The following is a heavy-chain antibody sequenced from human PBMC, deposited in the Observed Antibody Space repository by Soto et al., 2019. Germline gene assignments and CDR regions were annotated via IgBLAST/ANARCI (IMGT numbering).Heavy chain of an antibody. CDR3: VRDHSGLKDFDY. Sequence: EVQLVESGGGLIQPGGSLRLSCAASGFALSSFDMDWVRQAPGKGLEWVSYINMDGGSTHYAESVKGRFTISRDNGRNSLCLQMDTLRVEDPAVYYRVRDHSGLKDFDYWGQGTLVTVSS. D-gene: IGHD1-1*01. J-gene: IGHJ4*02. CDR1: GFALSSFD. CDR2: INMDGGST. V-gene: IGHV3-48*03.